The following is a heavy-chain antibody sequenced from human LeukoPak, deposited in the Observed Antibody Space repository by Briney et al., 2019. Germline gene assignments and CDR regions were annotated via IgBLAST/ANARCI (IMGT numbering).Heavy chain of an antibody. V-gene: IGHV6-1*01. J-gene: IGHJ4*02. Sequence: SQTLSLTCAISADSVSSNSAAWNWIRQSPSRRLEWLGRTYYRSKWYNDYAVSVKSRITINPDTSKNQFSLQLNSVTPEDTAVYYCARSGIAVAGTGFDYWGQGTLVTVSS. D-gene: IGHD6-19*01. CDR3: ARSGIAVAGTGFDY. CDR1: ADSVSSNSAA. CDR2: TYYRSKWYN.